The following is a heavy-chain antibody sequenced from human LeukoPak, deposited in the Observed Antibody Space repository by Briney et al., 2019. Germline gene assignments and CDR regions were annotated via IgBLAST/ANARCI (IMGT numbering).Heavy chain of an antibody. V-gene: IGHV3-23*01. J-gene: IGHJ5*02. CDR3: AKDPKYGGSRLANWFDP. D-gene: IGHD1-26*01. Sequence: GGSLRLSCSASGFISSTSAMNWVRQAPGKGLEWVSAISGSGGSTYYADSVKGRFTISRDNSKNTLYLQMNSLRAEDTAVYYCAKDPKYGGSRLANWFDPWGQGTLVTVSS. CDR1: GFISSTSA. CDR2: ISGSGGST.